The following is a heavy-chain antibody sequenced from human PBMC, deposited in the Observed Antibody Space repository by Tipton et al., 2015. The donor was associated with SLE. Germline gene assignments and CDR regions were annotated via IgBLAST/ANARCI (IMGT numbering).Heavy chain of an antibody. CDR3: ARDGGQRVISGRYDFYYYGLDV. CDR1: DGSLSGYY. CDR2: ISHDGGA. J-gene: IGHJ6*02. V-gene: IGHV4-34*01. Sequence: TLSLTCTVFDGSLSGYYWAWLRQSPGKGLGWIGEISHDGGANYNPSLESRGTISLETSKNQFSLKLTSVTAADTAVYYCARDGGQRVISGRYDFYYYGLDVWGQGTTVTVSS. D-gene: IGHD5-24*01.